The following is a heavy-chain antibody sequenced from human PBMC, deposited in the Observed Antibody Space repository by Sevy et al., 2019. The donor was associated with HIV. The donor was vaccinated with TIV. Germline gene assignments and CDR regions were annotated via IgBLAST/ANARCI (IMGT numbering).Heavy chain of an antibody. V-gene: IGHV3-30*02. CDR2: IRYDGSNK. CDR1: GFTFSSYG. CDR3: AKDLSSSSRFDP. Sequence: GGSLRLSCAASGFTFSSYGMHWVHQAPGKGLEWVAFIRYDGSNKYYADSVKGRFTISRDNSKNTLYLQMNSLRAEDTAVYYCAKDLSSSSRFDPWGQGTLVTVSS. J-gene: IGHJ5*02. D-gene: IGHD6-13*01.